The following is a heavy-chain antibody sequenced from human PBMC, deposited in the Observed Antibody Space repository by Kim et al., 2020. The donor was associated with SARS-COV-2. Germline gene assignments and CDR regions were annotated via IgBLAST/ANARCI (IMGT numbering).Heavy chain of an antibody. CDR3: ARGAKVPAAIWISYYYYMDV. CDR1: GYTFTSYD. V-gene: IGHV1-8*01. D-gene: IGHD2-2*01. J-gene: IGHJ6*03. Sequence: ASVKVSCKASGYTFTSYDINWVRQATGQGLEWMGWMNPNSGNTGYAQKFQGRVTMTRNTSISTAYMELSSLRSEDTAVYYCARGAKVPAAIWISYYYYMDVWGKGTTVTVSS. CDR2: MNPNSGNT.